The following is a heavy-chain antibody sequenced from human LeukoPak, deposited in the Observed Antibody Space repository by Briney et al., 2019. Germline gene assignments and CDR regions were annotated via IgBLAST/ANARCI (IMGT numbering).Heavy chain of an antibody. V-gene: IGHV3-30*04. J-gene: IGHJ4*02. Sequence: PGGSLRLSCAASGFTFSDYAMYWVRQAPGKGLEWAAAISYDGRNKDYADSVKGRFTISRDNSKNTLYLQMNSLRAEDTAVYYCARPQLPIEAVSAQGGLDYWGQGTLVTVSS. CDR1: GFTFSDYA. CDR3: ARPQLPIEAVSAQGGLDY. D-gene: IGHD6-19*01. CDR2: ISYDGRNK.